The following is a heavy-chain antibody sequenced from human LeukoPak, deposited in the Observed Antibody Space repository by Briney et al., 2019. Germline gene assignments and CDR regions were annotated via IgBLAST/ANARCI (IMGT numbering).Heavy chain of an antibody. D-gene: IGHD6-13*01. J-gene: IGHJ6*02. CDR2: IRYDGSNK. CDR1: GFTFSSYG. V-gene: IGHV3-30*02. CDR3: AKDLRYSSNHYYYYYGMDV. Sequence: GGSLRLSCAASGFTFSSYGMHWVRQAPGEGLEWVAFIRYDGSNKYYADSVKGRFTISRDNSKNTLYLQMNSLRAEDTAVYYCAKDLRYSSNHYYYYYGMDVWGQGTTVTVSS.